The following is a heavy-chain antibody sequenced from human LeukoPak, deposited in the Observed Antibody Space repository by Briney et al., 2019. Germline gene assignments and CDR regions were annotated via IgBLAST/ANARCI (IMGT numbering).Heavy chain of an antibody. CDR1: GFTVSSNY. D-gene: IGHD4-11*01. CDR2: IYSGGGT. J-gene: IGHJ6*02. Sequence: GGSLRLSCAASGFTVSSNYMSWVRQAPGKGLEWVSVIYSGGGTYYADSVKGRFTISRDNSKNTLYLQMNSLRAEDAAVYYCARVRVTVTTIMYYYYYGMDVWGQGTTDTVSS. V-gene: IGHV3-66*01. CDR3: ARVRVTVTTIMYYYYYGMDV.